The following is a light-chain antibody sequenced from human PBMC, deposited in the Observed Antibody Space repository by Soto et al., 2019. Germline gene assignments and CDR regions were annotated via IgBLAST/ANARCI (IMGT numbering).Light chain of an antibody. J-gene: IGKJ2*01. V-gene: IGKV3-11*01. CDR1: QSVSNF. CDR3: HQRSNWPPYT. CDR2: DTS. Sequence: EIVLTQSPATMSLSPGERAILSCRASQSVSNFLAWYQQKPGQAPRLLIYDTSNRATGIPARFSGSGSGTDFTLTISILEPEDFVVYYCHQRSNWPPYTFGQGTKLEIK.